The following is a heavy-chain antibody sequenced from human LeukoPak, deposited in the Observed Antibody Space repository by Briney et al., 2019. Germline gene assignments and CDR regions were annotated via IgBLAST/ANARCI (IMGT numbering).Heavy chain of an antibody. CDR2: ISYDGSNK. J-gene: IGHJ3*02. D-gene: IGHD1-26*01. CDR3: ARGRRSSKVWGLPLYYDAFDI. CDR1: GFTFSKFA. V-gene: IGHV3-30-3*01. Sequence: GGSLRLSCAASGFTFSKFAMSWVRQAPGKGLEWVAVISYDGSNKYYADSVKGRFTISRDNSKNTLYLQMNSLRAEDTAVYYCARGRRSSKVWGLPLYYDAFDIWGQGTMVTVSS.